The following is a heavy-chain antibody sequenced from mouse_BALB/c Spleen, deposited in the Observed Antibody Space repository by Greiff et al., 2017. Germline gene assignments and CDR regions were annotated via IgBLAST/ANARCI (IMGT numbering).Heavy chain of an antibody. J-gene: IGHJ4*01. CDR3: ARRAYRYAMDY. CDR1: GFNIKDYY. V-gene: IGHV14-1*02. CDR2: IDPENGNT. Sequence: VQLKESGAELVRPGALVKLSCKASGFNIKDYYMHWVKQRPEQGLEWIGWIDPENGNTIYDPKFQGKASITADTSSNTAYLQLSSLTSEDTAVYYCARRAYRYAMDYWGQGTSVTVSS. D-gene: IGHD2-14*01.